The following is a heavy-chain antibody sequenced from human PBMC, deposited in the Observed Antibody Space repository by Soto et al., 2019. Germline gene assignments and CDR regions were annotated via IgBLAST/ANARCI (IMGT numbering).Heavy chain of an antibody. CDR1: GGSISSYY. CDR3: ARTEVGYYGSGSYYADYYGMDV. Sequence: PSETLSLTCTVSGGSISSYYWSWIRQPAGKGLEWIGRIYTSGSTNYNPSLKSRVTMSVDTSKNQFSLKLSSVTAADTAVYYCARTEVGYYGSGSYYADYYGMDVWGQGTTVTVSS. D-gene: IGHD3-10*01. CDR2: IYTSGST. V-gene: IGHV4-4*07. J-gene: IGHJ6*02.